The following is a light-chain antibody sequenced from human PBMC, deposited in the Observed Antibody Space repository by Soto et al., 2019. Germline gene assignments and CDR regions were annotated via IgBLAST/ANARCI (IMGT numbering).Light chain of an antibody. Sequence: QSVLTQPPSVSGAPGQRVTISCTGSSSNIGAGYDVHWYQRLPGTAPKVLIYGNNNRPSGVPDRFSGSKSGTSASLAITGLQPEDEADYSCQSYDSSLSGSYVFGTGTKVTVL. J-gene: IGLJ1*01. CDR1: SSNIGAGYD. CDR3: QSYDSSLSGSYV. CDR2: GNN. V-gene: IGLV1-40*01.